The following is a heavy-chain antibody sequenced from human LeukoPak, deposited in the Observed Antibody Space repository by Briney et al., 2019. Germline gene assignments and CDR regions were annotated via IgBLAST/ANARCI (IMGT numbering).Heavy chain of an antibody. D-gene: IGHD1-26*01. J-gene: IGHJ4*02. CDR1: GFTFSSYW. V-gene: IGHV3-7*01. CDR2: IKQDGSEK. Sequence: AGGSLRLSCAASGFTFSSYWMSWVRQAPGKGLEWVANIKQDGSEKYYVDSVKGRFTISRDNAKNSLYLQMNSLRAEDTAVYYCARGDSGSYPEVSDYWGQGTLVTVSS. CDR3: ARGDSGSYPEVSDY.